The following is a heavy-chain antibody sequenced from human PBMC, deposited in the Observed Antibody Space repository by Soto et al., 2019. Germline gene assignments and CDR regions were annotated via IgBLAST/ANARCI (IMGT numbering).Heavy chain of an antibody. D-gene: IGHD6-6*01. CDR3: ARARRGEQLGNAFDI. Sequence: GGSLRLSCAASGFTFSSYSMNWVRQAPGKGLEWVSSISSSSSYIYYADSVKGRFTISRDNAKNSLYLQMNSLRAEDTAVYYCARARRGEQLGNAFDIWGQGTMVTVSS. CDR1: GFTFSSYS. V-gene: IGHV3-21*01. CDR2: ISSSSSYI. J-gene: IGHJ3*02.